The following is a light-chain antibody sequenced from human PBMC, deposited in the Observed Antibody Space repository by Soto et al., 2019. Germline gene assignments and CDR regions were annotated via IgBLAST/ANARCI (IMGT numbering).Light chain of an antibody. J-gene: IGLJ2*01. V-gene: IGLV2-14*03. CDR2: DVS. CDR1: SSDVGGYDF. Sequence: QSVLTQPASVSGSPGQSITISCTGTSSDVGGYDFVSWYQQHPGKAPKLMIYDVSNRPSGVSDRFSGSKSGNTASLTISGLQAEDEADYYCSSCTRSTTLVFGGGTKVTVL. CDR3: SSCTRSTTLV.